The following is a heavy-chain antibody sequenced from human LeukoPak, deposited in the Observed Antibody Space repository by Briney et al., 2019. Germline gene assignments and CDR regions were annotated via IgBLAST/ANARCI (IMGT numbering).Heavy chain of an antibody. CDR3: ARIVPAANIYYYMDV. D-gene: IGHD2-2*01. J-gene: IGHJ6*03. Sequence: SETLSLTCTVSGGSISSYYWSWIRQPAGKGLEWIGRIYTSGSTNYNPSLKSRVTMSVDTSKNQFSLKLSSVTAADTAVYYCARIVPAANIYYYMDVWGKGTTVTISS. V-gene: IGHV4-4*07. CDR2: IYTSGST. CDR1: GGSISSYY.